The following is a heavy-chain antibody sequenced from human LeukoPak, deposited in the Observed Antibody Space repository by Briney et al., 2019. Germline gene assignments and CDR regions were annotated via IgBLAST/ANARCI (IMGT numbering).Heavy chain of an antibody. Sequence: ASVKASCKASGYTFTSYGIGWVRQAPGQGLEWMGIINPSGGSTSYAQKFQGRVTMTTDTSTSTAYMELRSLRSDDTAVYYCARRIAAAGTDYFDYWGQGTLVTVSS. J-gene: IGHJ4*02. CDR1: GYTFTSYG. CDR3: ARRIAAAGTDYFDY. V-gene: IGHV1-18*01. D-gene: IGHD6-13*01. CDR2: INPSGGST.